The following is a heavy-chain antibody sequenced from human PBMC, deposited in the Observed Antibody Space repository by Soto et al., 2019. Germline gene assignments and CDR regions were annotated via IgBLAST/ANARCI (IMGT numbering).Heavy chain of an antibody. CDR1: GFTFGDYA. V-gene: IGHV3-49*04. D-gene: IGHD2-2*01. Sequence: GGFLRLSCTASGFTFGDYAMSWVRQAPGKGLEWVGFIRSKAYGGTTEYAASVKGRFTISRDDSKSIAYLQMNSLKTEDTAVYYCTRDSRDIVVVPAAIDGMDVWGQGTTVTVSS. J-gene: IGHJ6*02. CDR3: TRDSRDIVVVPAAIDGMDV. CDR2: IRSKAYGGTT.